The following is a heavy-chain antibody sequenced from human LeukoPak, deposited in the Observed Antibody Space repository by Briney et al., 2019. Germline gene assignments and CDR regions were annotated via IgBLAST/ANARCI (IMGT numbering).Heavy chain of an antibody. CDR1: GFTFSTYA. Sequence: GGSLRLSCAASGFTFSTYAMSWVRQAPGKGLEWVSIIYSGGGTYYADSVKGRFTISRDNSKNTLYLQMNSLRAEDTAVYYCASHMVRGVITNTLDYWGQGTLVTVSS. CDR2: IYSGGGT. V-gene: IGHV3-66*04. D-gene: IGHD3-10*01. CDR3: ASHMVRGVITNTLDY. J-gene: IGHJ4*02.